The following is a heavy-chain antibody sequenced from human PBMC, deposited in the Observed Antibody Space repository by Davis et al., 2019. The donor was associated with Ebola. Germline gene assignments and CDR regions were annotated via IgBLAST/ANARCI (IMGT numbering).Heavy chain of an antibody. V-gene: IGHV4-59*11. CDR1: GGSIRSLH. CDR3: ARDNFALGMGIFDH. Sequence: MPSETLSLTCTVSGGSIRSLHWTWIRQPPGQGLEWIGYVYYSGSTNYNPSLKSRVTMSVDTSKNQFSLKLSSVTAADTAVYYCARDNFALGMGIFDHWGQGILVTVSS. D-gene: IGHD7-27*01. J-gene: IGHJ4*02. CDR2: VYYSGST.